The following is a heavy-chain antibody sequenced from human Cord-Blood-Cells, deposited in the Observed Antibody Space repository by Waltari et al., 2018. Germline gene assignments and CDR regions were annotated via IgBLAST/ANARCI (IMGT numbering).Heavy chain of an antibody. D-gene: IGHD7-27*01. CDR3: ASRDWGSQGSRGADDY. J-gene: IGHJ4*02. V-gene: IGHV3-74*01. CDR1: GFTFSSYW. CDR2: MNRDGSST. Sequence: EVQLVESGGGLVQPGGSLRLSCAASGFTFSSYWMHWVRQAPGKGLVWVSRMNRDGSSTSYADSVKGRFTISRDNAKNTLYLQMNSLRAEDTAVYYCASRDWGSQGSRGADDYWGQGTLVTVSS.